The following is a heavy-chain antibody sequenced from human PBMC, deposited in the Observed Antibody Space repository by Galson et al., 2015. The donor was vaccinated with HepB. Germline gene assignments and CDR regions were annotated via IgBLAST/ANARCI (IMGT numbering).Heavy chain of an antibody. V-gene: IGHV4-39*01. CDR2: IYYSGST. J-gene: IGHJ2*01. Sequence: SETLSLTCTVSGGSISSSSYYWGWIRQPPGKGLEWIGSIYYSGSTYYNPSLKSRVTISVDTSKNQFSLKLSSVTAADTAVYYCARHGNQGYCSSTSLFCERVAENWYFDLWGRGTLVTVSS. CDR1: GGSISSSSYY. D-gene: IGHD2-2*01. CDR3: ARHGNQGYCSSTSLFCERVAENWYFDL.